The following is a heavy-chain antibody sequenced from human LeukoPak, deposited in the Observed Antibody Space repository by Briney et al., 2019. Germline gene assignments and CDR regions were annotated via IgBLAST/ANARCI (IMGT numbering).Heavy chain of an antibody. Sequence: SETLSLTCTVSGGSISSYYWSWIRQPARKGLEWIGRIYTSGSTNYNPSLKSRVTMSVDTSKNQFSLKLSSVTAADTAVYYCARGSSSWFDWYFDLWGRGTLVTVSS. CDR1: GGSISSYY. CDR2: IYTSGST. CDR3: ARGSSSWFDWYFDL. V-gene: IGHV4-4*07. D-gene: IGHD6-13*01. J-gene: IGHJ2*01.